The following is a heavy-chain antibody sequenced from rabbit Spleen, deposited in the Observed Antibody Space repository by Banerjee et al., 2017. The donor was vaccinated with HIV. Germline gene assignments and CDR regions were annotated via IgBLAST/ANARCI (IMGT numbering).Heavy chain of an antibody. CDR3: ARGSATMTMVIIGYYFNL. Sequence: QSLEESGGDLVKPGASLTLTCTASGVSFSSSDYMCWVRQAPGKGLEWIACIAGSSSGFTYSATWAKGRFTCSKTSSTTVTLQMTSLTVADTATYFCARGSATMTMVIIGYYFNLWGQGTLVTVS. CDR1: GVSFSSSDY. CDR2: IAGSSSGFT. J-gene: IGHJ4*01. D-gene: IGHD2-1*01. V-gene: IGHV1S40*01.